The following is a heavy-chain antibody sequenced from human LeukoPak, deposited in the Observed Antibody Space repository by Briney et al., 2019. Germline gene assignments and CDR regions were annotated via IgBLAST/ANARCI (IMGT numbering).Heavy chain of an antibody. D-gene: IGHD2-8*02. CDR1: GFSVYSHNY. CDR2: IYTDGSA. CDR3: AREGYCTVASCSV. Sequence: PGGSLRLSCTGSGFSVYSHNYMNWVRQAPGKGLEWVSLIYTDGSAYYADSVKGRFTLSRGISRNTLYLQMNNLRAEDTATYYCAREGYCTVASCSVWGKGTTVTVSS. V-gene: IGHV3-53*01. J-gene: IGHJ6*04.